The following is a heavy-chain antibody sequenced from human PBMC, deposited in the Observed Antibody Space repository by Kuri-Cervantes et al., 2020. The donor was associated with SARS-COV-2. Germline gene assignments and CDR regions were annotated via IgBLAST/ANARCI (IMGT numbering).Heavy chain of an antibody. CDR3: ARVFTASFDF. V-gene: IGHV1-2*02. Sequence: ASVKVSCKASGYTFSAYFLHWVRQAPGQGLEWLGWITPNTGATHYAQSFQGSVTMTSDTSIDTAYLDVSNLRSDDTAVYYCARVFTASFDFWGQGTLVTVSS. CDR1: GYTFSAYF. CDR2: ITPNTGAT. J-gene: IGHJ4*02.